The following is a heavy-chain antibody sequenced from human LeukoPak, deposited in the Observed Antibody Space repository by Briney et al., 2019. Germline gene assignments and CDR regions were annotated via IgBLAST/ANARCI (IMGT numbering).Heavy chain of an antibody. CDR3: ARDQGGWFDP. CDR1: GGSISSSSYY. V-gene: IGHV4-39*07. J-gene: IGHJ5*02. CDR2: IYYSGST. Sequence: PSETLSLTCTVSGGSISSSSYYWGWIRQPPGKGLEWIGSIYYSGSTYYNPSLKSRVTISVDTSKNQFSLKLSSVTAADTAVYYCARDQGGWFDPWGQGTLVTVSS. D-gene: IGHD2-15*01.